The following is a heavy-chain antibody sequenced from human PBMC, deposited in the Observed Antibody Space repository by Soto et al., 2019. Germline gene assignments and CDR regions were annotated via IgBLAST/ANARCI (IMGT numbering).Heavy chain of an antibody. V-gene: IGHV3-33*01. CDR1: GFTFSSYG. D-gene: IGHD2-2*01. Sequence: GGSLRLSCAASGFTFSSYGMHWVRQAPGKGLEWVAVIWYDGSNKYYADSVKGRFTISRDNSKNTLYLQMNSLRAEDTAVYYCARDRLQVVVVPAAMRYYYYMDVWGKGTTVTVS. CDR2: IWYDGSNK. CDR3: ARDRLQVVVVPAAMRYYYYMDV. J-gene: IGHJ6*03.